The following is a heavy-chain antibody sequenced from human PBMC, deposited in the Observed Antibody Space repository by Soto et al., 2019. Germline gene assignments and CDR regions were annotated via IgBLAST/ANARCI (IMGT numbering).Heavy chain of an antibody. CDR3: ASGAYDFWSGYPSVAFDI. CDR2: IWYDGSNK. V-gene: IGHV3-33*01. CDR1: GFTFSSYG. Sequence: GGSLRLSCAASGFTFSSYGMHWVRQAPGKGLEWVAVIWYDGSNKYYADSVKGRFTISRDNSKNTLYLQMNSLRAEDTAVYYCASGAYDFWSGYPSVAFDIWGQGTMVTVSS. J-gene: IGHJ3*02. D-gene: IGHD3-3*01.